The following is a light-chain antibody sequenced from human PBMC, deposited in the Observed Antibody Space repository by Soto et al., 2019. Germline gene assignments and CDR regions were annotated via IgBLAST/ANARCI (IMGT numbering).Light chain of an antibody. V-gene: IGLV2-18*02. Sequence: QSALTQPPSVSGSPGQSVAISCSGSSSDVGSNNRVSWYQQSPGTAPKLMIYDVTNRPSGVPDRFSGSKSGNTASLTISGXXXXXXXDYYCSSFTTSSTYVFGTGTKLTVL. J-gene: IGLJ1*01. CDR2: DVT. CDR1: SSDVGSNNR. CDR3: SSFTTSSTYV.